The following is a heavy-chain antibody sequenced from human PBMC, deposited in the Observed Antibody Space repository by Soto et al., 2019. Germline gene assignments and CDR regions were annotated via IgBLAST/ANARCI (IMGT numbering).Heavy chain of an antibody. CDR1: GGSISSYY. CDR3: ARTIEAAGCLDV. V-gene: IGHV4-59*01. J-gene: IGHJ6*02. Sequence: SETLSLTCTVSGGSISSYYWSWIRQPPGKGLEWIGYIYYSGSTNYNPSLKSRVTISVDTSKNQFSLKLSSVTAADTAVYYCARTIEAAGCLDVWGQGTTATVSS. CDR2: IYYSGST. D-gene: IGHD6-13*01.